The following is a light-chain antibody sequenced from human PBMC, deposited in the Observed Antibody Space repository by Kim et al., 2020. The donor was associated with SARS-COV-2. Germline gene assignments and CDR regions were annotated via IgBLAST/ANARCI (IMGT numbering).Light chain of an antibody. CDR1: QSVSSY. CDR2: DAS. J-gene: IGKJ4*01. V-gene: IGKV3-11*01. Sequence: SPGERATLSCRASQSVSSYVAWYQQKPGQDPRLLIYDASNRATGIPARFSGSGSGTDFTLTISSLGPEDFAVYYCQQRSNWPRSTFGGGTKVDIK. CDR3: QQRSNWPRST.